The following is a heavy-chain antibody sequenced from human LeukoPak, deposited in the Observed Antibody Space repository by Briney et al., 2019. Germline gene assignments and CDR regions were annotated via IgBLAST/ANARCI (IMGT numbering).Heavy chain of an antibody. D-gene: IGHD6-19*01. Sequence: PSETLSLTCAVSGGAISSYYWSWIRQPPGKGLEWIGYIYYSASTNYNPSLKSRVTISVDTSKNQFSLKLSSVTAADTAVYYCASSPGYSSGWYWYPWGQGTLVTVSS. CDR2: IYYSAST. V-gene: IGHV4-59*01. CDR3: ASSPGYSSGWYWYP. CDR1: GGAISSYY. J-gene: IGHJ5*02.